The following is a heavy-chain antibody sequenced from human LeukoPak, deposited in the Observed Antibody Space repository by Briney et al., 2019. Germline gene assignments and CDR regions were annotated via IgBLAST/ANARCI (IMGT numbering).Heavy chain of an antibody. D-gene: IGHD3-22*01. Sequence: GGSLRLSCAASGFTLSNHWMSWVRQAPGKGLEWVANIKQDGSEKYYVDSVKGRFTISRDNAKNSLYLQMNSLRAEDTAVYYCARDTTSGYYDSSGYSLYYYYGMDVWGQGTTVTVSS. J-gene: IGHJ6*02. V-gene: IGHV3-7*01. CDR1: GFTLSNHW. CDR2: IKQDGSEK. CDR3: ARDTTSGYYDSSGYSLYYYYGMDV.